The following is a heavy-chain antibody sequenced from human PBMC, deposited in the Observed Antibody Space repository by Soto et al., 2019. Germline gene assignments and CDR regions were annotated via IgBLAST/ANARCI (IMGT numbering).Heavy chain of an antibody. D-gene: IGHD3-22*01. CDR2: IYYSGTT. J-gene: IGHJ5*02. V-gene: IGHV4-28*01. CDR3: TTIYPYDRAPS. Sequence: ASETLSLTCAVSGYSISSSNWWGWIRQPPGKGLEWIGYIYYSGTTYYNPSLKSRVIISVDRSKNQFSLKVRSVTAADTAVYYCTTIYPYDRAPSWGQGTLVTVSS. CDR1: GYSISSSNW.